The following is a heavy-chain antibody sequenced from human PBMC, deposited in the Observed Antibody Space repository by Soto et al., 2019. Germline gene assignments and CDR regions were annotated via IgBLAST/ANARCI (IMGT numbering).Heavy chain of an antibody. D-gene: IGHD3-10*01. Sequence: QVQLVESGGGVVQPGRSLRLSCAASGFTFSSYAMHWVRQAPGKGLEWVAVISYDGSNKYYADSVKGRFTISRDNSKNTLYLQLNRLRGEDTAVYYGARDLALWRFGESTAIDYWGQGTLVTVSS. CDR3: ARDLALWRFGESTAIDY. J-gene: IGHJ4*02. V-gene: IGHV3-30-3*01. CDR1: GFTFSSYA. CDR2: ISYDGSNK.